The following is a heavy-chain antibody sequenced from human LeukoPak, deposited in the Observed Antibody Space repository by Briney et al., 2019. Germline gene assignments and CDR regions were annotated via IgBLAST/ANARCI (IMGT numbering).Heavy chain of an antibody. CDR1: GGSISSGGYY. V-gene: IGHV4-31*03. CDR2: IYYSGST. D-gene: IGHD3-16*01. CDR3: ARDHALDI. J-gene: IGHJ4*02. Sequence: SETLSLTSTVSGGSISSGGYYWSWIRQHPGKGLEWIGYIYYSGSTYYNPSLKSRFTISVDTSKNQFSLKLSSVTAADTAVFDCARDHALDIWGQGTLVTVSS.